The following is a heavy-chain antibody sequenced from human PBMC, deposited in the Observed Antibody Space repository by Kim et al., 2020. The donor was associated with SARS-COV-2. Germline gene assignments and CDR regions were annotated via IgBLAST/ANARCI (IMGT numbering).Heavy chain of an antibody. CDR3: VRASGWLSRY. J-gene: IGHJ4*02. V-gene: IGHV3-43*02. Sequence: GGSLRLSCAASGFTFDHSAMHWVRQAPGKGLEWVSLISANGETKYYADSVKGRFTISIDNSKNSLYLQMNSLRTEDTALYYCVRASGWLSRYWGQGTLVTDST. CDR2: ISANGETK. CDR1: GFTFDHSA. D-gene: IGHD6-19*01.